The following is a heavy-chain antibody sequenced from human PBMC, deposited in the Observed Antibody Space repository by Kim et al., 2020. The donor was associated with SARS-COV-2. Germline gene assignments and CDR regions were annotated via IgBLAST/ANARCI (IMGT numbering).Heavy chain of an antibody. J-gene: IGHJ4*02. D-gene: IGHD3-22*01. Sequence: GGSLRLSCAVSGFTFSSYWMSWVRQAPGKGLEWVAKINQDGSEKYYVDSVKGRFTVSRDNAKNSLYLQMNSLRAEDTAGYYCARDGSSGYTGSFDYWGQG. CDR3: ARDGSSGYTGSFDY. CDR2: INQDGSEK. V-gene: IGHV3-7*01. CDR1: GFTFSSYW.